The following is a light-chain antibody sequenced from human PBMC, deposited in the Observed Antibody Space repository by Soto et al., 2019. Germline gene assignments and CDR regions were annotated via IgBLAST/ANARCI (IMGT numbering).Light chain of an antibody. CDR1: QDISNS. CDR3: QHCDSLPLT. CDR2: DAS. V-gene: IGKV1-33*01. J-gene: IGKJ5*01. Sequence: DIQMTQSPSSLSASVGDRVTISCQASQDISNSLKWYQQKPGKAPKLLIYDASNLETGVPSRFSGSGSGTDFTFTISSLQPEDIATYYCQHCDSLPLTFGQGTRLEIK.